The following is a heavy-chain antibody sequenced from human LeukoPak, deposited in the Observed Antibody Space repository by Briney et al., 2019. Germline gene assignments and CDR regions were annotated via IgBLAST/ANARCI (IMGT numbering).Heavy chain of an antibody. CDR1: GYTFTSYG. CDR2: ISAYNGNT. CDR3: ARVVAGWTDYYYYMDV. D-gene: IGHD2-15*01. Sequence: ASVKVSCKASGYTFTSYGMSWVRQAPGQGLEWMGWISAYNGNTNYAQKLQGRVTMTTDTSTSTAYMELRSLRSDDTAVYYCARVVAGWTDYYYYMDVWGEGTTVTISS. J-gene: IGHJ6*03. V-gene: IGHV1-18*01.